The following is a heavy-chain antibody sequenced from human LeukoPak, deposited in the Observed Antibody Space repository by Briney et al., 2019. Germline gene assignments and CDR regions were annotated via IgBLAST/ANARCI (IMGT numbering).Heavy chain of an antibody. D-gene: IGHD6-13*01. J-gene: IGHJ3*02. Sequence: GGSLKLSCAASGFTFSDYYMSWIRQAPGKGLEWVSVIYSGGSTYYADSVKGRFTISRDNSKNTLYLQMNSLRAEDTAVYYCARDGTRYSSSNAFDIWGQGTMVTVSS. CDR2: IYSGGST. V-gene: IGHV3-53*01. CDR3: ARDGTRYSSSNAFDI. CDR1: GFTFSDYY.